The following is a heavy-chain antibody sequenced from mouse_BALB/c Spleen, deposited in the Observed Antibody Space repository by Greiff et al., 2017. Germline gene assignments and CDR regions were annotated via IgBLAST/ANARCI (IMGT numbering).Heavy chain of an antibody. Sequence: EVKLMESGGGLVKPGGSLKLSCAASGFTFSSYAMSWVRQTPEKRLEWVATISSGGSYTYYPDSVKGRFTISRDNAKNTLYLQMSSLRSEDTAMYYCARRYGNFYAMDYWGQGTSVTVSS. J-gene: IGHJ4*01. V-gene: IGHV5-9-3*01. CDR1: GFTFSSYA. CDR2: ISSGGSYT. D-gene: IGHD2-1*01. CDR3: ARRYGNFYAMDY.